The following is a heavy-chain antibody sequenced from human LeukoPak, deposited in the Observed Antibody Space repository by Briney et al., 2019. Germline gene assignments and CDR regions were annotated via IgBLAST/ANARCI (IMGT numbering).Heavy chain of an antibody. V-gene: IGHV1-69*10. CDR1: GGTFNSYG. D-gene: IGHD6-19*01. J-gene: IGHJ4*02. CDR2: MIPLLGTE. Sequence: SVKVSCKAPGGTFNSYGISWVRQAPGQGLEWMGAMIPLLGTENYAQKFQGRVSITADKSTTTAYMELSSLISDDTAVYYCVRDVFLGAVAGRRGDSWGQETLVTVSS. CDR3: VRDVFLGAVAGRRGDS.